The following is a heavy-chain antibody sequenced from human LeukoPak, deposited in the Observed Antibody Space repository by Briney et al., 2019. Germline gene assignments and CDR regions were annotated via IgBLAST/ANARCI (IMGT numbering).Heavy chain of an antibody. Sequence: SETLSLTCTVSGGSISSYYWSWIRQPPGKGLEWIGYTYYSGSTNYNPSLKSRVTISVDTSKNQFSLRLSSVTAADTAVYYCARSMTTVTTGTGYYFDYWGQGTLVTVSS. D-gene: IGHD4-17*01. CDR1: GGSISSYY. CDR3: ARSMTTVTTGTGYYFDY. V-gene: IGHV4-59*01. CDR2: TYYSGST. J-gene: IGHJ4*02.